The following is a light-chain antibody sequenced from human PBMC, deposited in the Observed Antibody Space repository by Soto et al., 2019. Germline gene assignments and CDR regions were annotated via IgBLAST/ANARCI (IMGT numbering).Light chain of an antibody. V-gene: IGLV2-14*01. CDR2: EVN. CDR3: FSFTTTINNV. J-gene: IGLJ1*01. CDR1: SSDIGAYDY. Sequence: QDVLTQPGSLCWSPGRSITISCTGTSSDIGAYDYVSWFQQHPGKAPKLMISEVNNRPSGVSNRFSGSKSGNTAYLTISGLQVEEEAEYFCFSFTTTINNVFGTGTKVTVL.